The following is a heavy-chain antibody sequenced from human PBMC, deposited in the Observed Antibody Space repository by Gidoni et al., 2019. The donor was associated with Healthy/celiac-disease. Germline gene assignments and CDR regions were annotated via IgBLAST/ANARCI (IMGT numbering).Heavy chain of an antibody. D-gene: IGHD6-13*01. V-gene: IGHV4-31*03. J-gene: IGHJ5*02. Sequence: QVQLQESGPGLVKPSQTLSLTGTVSGGSISSGGYYWSGIRPHPGKGLEWIGYIYYRGSTYYNPSLKSRVTISVDTSKTQFSLKLSSVTAADTAVYYCARVGQQPAAFDPWGQGTLVTVSS. CDR3: ARVGQQPAAFDP. CDR1: GGSISSGGYY. CDR2: IYYRGST.